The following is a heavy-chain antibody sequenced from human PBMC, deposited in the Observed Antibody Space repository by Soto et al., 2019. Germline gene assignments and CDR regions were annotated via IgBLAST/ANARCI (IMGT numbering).Heavy chain of an antibody. CDR1: GFTFSSYG. CDR2: IWYDGSNK. Sequence: QVQLVESGGGVVQPGRSLRLSCAASGFTFSSYGMHWVRQAPGKGLEWVAVIWYDGSNKYYADSVKGRFTISRDNSKNTLYLQMNSLRAEDTAVYYCAREGVVRGDMSAFDIWGQGTMVTVSS. D-gene: IGHD3-10*01. CDR3: AREGVVRGDMSAFDI. V-gene: IGHV3-33*01. J-gene: IGHJ3*02.